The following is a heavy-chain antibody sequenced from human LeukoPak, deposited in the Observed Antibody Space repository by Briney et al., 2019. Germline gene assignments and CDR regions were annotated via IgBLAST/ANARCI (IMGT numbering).Heavy chain of an antibody. Sequence: PGGSLRLSRAASGFTFRNYAINWVRQAPGKGLEWVSAISGRGDNTYYADSVKGRFTISRDNSKNTLYLQMNSLGAEDTAVYYCAKDRYHYSSSSYFDYWGQGTLVTVSS. D-gene: IGHD6-6*01. V-gene: IGHV3-23*01. CDR2: ISGRGDNT. CDR3: AKDRYHYSSSSYFDY. J-gene: IGHJ4*02. CDR1: GFTFRNYA.